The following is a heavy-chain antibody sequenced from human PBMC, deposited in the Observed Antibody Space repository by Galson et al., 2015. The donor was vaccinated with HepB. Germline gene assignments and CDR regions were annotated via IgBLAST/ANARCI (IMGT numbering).Heavy chain of an antibody. D-gene: IGHD3-16*01. V-gene: IGHV5-51*01. CDR2: IYPDDSEI. CDR1: GYTFTSFW. Sequence: QSGAEVKKPGESLKISCKASGYTFTSFWIGWVRQTPEKGLEWMGIIYPDDSEIRYDPSFQGQVTISADKSINPAYLQWSSLKASDTAIYYCARGRNTLWGQGTQVT. J-gene: IGHJ4*01. CDR3: ARGRNTL.